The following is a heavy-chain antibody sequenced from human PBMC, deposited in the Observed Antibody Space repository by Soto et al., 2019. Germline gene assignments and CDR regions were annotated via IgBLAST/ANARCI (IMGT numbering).Heavy chain of an antibody. V-gene: IGHV4-30-2*01. CDR2: IYHSGST. CDR3: ARTPPTVTTTPNWYFDL. CDR1: GGSISSGGYS. Sequence: QLQLQESGSGLVKPSQTLSLTCAVSGGSISSGGYSWSWIRQPPGKGLEWIGYIYHSGSTYYNPSLKGRVTISVDRSKNQFSLKLSSVTAADTAVYYCARTPPTVTTTPNWYFDLWGRGTLVTVSS. D-gene: IGHD4-17*01. J-gene: IGHJ2*01.